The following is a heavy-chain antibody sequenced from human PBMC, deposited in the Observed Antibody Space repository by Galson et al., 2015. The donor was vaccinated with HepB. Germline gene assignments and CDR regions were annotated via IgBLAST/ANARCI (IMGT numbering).Heavy chain of an antibody. CDR2: INVGSTTM. CDR1: GFTFSAYA. CDR3: ARDGVVGAPVDY. V-gene: IGHV3-48*02. J-gene: IGHJ4*02. D-gene: IGHD1-26*01. Sequence: SLRLSCAASGFTFSAYAMIWVRQAPGKGLEWVSYINVGSTTMYYADSVMGRFIISRDNAKNLLYLQMNSLRDADTAVYYCARDGVVGAPVDYWGRGTLVTVSS.